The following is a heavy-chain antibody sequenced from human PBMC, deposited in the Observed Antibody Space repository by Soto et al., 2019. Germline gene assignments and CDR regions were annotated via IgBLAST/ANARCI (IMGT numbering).Heavy chain of an antibody. CDR1: VFTFISYG. D-gene: IGHD5-18*01. V-gene: IGHV3-30*18. CDR2: ISYDGSNK. Sequence: PGGSLRLSCAASVFTFISYGMHWVRQAPGKGLEWVAVISYDGSNKYYADSVKGRFTISRDNSKNTLYLQMNSLRAEDTAVYYCAKTPSRRIQGSTAMVWYSSYYYYGMDVWGQGTTVTVSS. J-gene: IGHJ6*02. CDR3: AKTPSRRIQGSTAMVWYSSYYYYGMDV.